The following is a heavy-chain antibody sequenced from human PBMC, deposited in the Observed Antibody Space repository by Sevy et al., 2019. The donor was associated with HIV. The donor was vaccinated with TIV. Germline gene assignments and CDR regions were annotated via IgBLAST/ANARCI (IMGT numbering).Heavy chain of an antibody. Sequence: GGSLRLSCKASGFIFSRYGVHWVRQAPGKGLEWVASIFNDGKTKYYGDSVKGRVTISRDDSKNTLYLQMDSLRAEDTAVYYCARESGSDWYLDYWGQGTLVTVSS. J-gene: IGHJ4*02. V-gene: IGHV3-33*01. CDR2: IFNDGKTK. CDR1: GFIFSRYG. D-gene: IGHD2-21*02. CDR3: ARESGSDWYLDY.